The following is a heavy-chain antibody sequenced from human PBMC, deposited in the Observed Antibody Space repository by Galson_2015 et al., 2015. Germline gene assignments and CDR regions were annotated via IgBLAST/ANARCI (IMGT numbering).Heavy chain of an antibody. Sequence: SVKVSCKASGFTFTSSAVQWVRQARGQRLEWIGWIVVGSGNTNYAQKFQERVTITRDMSTSTAYMELSSLRSEDTAVYYCAAAFQYDKGTYYYYGMDVWGQGTTVTVSS. CDR1: GFTFTSSA. CDR2: IVVGSGNT. V-gene: IGHV1-58*01. D-gene: IGHD3-9*01. CDR3: AAAFQYDKGTYYYYGMDV. J-gene: IGHJ6*02.